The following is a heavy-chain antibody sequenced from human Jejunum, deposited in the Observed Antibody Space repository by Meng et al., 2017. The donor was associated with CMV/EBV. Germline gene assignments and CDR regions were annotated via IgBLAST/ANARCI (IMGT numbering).Heavy chain of an antibody. CDR3: ARGTWAAAPSDY. CDR2: IYYNGNT. D-gene: IGHD1-1*01. Sequence: SGGSVSSGSYYWSWIRQPPGKGLEFIGYIYYNGNTNYNPSLMRRVTISLDTSQNHFSLELTSVTAADTAVYYCARGTWAAAPSDYWGQGFLVTVSS. CDR1: GGSVSSGSYY. J-gene: IGHJ4*02. V-gene: IGHV4-61*03.